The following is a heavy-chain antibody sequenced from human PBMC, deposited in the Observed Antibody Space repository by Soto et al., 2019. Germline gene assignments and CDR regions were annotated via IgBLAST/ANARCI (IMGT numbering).Heavy chain of an antibody. J-gene: IGHJ6*02. CDR3: ARTAAAGKYYYGVDV. CDR1: GYSFTSYW. Sequence: PGESMKISCKGSGYSFTSYWIGWVRPMPGKGLEWMGIIYPGDSDTRYSPSFQGQVTISADKSITTAYLQWSSLKASDTAMYYCARTAAAGKYYYGVDVWGQGTTVTVSS. D-gene: IGHD6-13*01. CDR2: IYPGDSDT. V-gene: IGHV5-51*01.